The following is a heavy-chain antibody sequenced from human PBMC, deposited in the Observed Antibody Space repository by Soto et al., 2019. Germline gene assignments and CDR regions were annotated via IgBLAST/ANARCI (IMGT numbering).Heavy chain of an antibody. Sequence: QPGGSLRLSCAASGFTFSSYAMSWVRQAPGKGLEWVSAISGSGGSTYYADSVKGRFTISRDNSKNTLYLQMNSLRAEDTAVYYCARQKNEYSRFLSFWGQGTLVTVSS. CDR2: ISGSGGST. J-gene: IGHJ4*02. CDR3: ARQKNEYSRFLSF. D-gene: IGHD6-6*01. V-gene: IGHV3-23*01. CDR1: GFTFSSYA.